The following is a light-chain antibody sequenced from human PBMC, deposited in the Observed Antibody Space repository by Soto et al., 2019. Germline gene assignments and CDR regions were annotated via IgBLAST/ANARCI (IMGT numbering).Light chain of an antibody. Sequence: EIVMTQSPATLSVSPGEKATLSCRASQSVSNNLAWYQQKPGQAPRLLIYFASTRATGIPARFSGNGSGTEFTLTISSLQSEDFAVYYCQQYNKWPLTFGGGTKVETK. CDR2: FAS. CDR3: QQYNKWPLT. CDR1: QSVSNN. J-gene: IGKJ4*01. V-gene: IGKV3-15*01.